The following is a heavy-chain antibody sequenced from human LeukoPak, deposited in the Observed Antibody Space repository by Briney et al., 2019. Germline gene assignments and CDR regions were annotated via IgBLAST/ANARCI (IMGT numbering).Heavy chain of an antibody. CDR1: GGSFSGYY. V-gene: IGHV4-34*01. CDR3: ARDQISGSYQGY. CDR2: INHSGST. J-gene: IGHJ4*02. Sequence: SETLSLTCAVYGGSFSGYYWSWIRQPPGKGLEWIGEINHSGSTNYNPSLKSRVTISVDTSKNQFSLKLSSVTAADTAVYYCARDQISGSYQGYWGQGTLVTVSS. D-gene: IGHD1-26*01.